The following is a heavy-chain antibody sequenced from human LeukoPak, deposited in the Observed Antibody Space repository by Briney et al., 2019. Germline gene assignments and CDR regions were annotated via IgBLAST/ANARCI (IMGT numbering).Heavy chain of an antibody. CDR2: IYWNDDK. V-gene: IGHV2-5*01. CDR3: AQSSRIHLFDY. J-gene: IGHJ4*02. Sequence: SGPTLVKPRQTLTLTCTFSGVSLSSSGVAVGWIRQPPGKALEWLALIYWNDDKRYSPSLKSRLIITKDTSKNQVFLTLTNMDPVDTGTYYCAQSSRIHLFDYWGQGTLVTVSS. D-gene: IGHD1-14*01. CDR1: GVSLSSSGVA.